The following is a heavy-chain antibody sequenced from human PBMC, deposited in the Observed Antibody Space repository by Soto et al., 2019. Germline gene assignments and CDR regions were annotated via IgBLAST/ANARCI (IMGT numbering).Heavy chain of an antibody. CDR3: AKGAEYSSSSGYYYCGMDV. V-gene: IGHV3-30*18. J-gene: IGHJ6*02. CDR1: GFTFSSYG. CDR2: ISYDGSNK. Sequence: PGGSLRLSCAASGFTFSSYGMHWVRQAPGKGLEWVAVISYDGSNKYYADSVKGRFTISRDNSKNTLYLQMNSLRAEDTAVYYCAKGAEYSSSSGYYYCGMDVWGQGTTVTVSS. D-gene: IGHD6-6*01.